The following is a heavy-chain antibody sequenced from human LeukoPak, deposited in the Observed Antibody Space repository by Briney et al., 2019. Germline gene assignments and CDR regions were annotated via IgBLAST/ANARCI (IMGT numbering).Heavy chain of an antibody. CDR2: IIPIFGTA. CDR1: GGTFSSYA. D-gene: IGHD2-2*01. CDR3: ARDKDIVVVPALQL. V-gene: IGHV1-69*05. J-gene: IGHJ1*01. Sequence: AASVKVSCKASGGTFSSYAISWVRQAPGPGLEWMGGIIPIFGTANYAQKFQGRVTITTDESTSTAYMELSSLRSEDTAVYYCARDKDIVVVPALQLWGQGTLVSVSS.